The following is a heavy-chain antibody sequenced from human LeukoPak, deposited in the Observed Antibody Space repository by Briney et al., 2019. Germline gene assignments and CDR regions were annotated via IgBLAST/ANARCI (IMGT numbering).Heavy chain of an antibody. Sequence: QPSETLSLTCAVYGGSFSGYYWSWIRQPPGKGLEWIGEINHSGSTNYSPSLKSRVTISVDTSKNQFSLKLSSVTAADTAVYYCARGYDFWSGYYPYWGQGTLVTVSS. CDR3: ARGYDFWSGYYPY. V-gene: IGHV4-34*01. D-gene: IGHD3-3*01. J-gene: IGHJ4*02. CDR1: GGSFSGYY. CDR2: INHSGST.